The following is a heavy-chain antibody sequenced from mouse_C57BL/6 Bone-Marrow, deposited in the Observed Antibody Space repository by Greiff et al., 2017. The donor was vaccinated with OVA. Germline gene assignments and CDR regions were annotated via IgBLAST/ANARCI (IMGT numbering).Heavy chain of an antibody. D-gene: IGHD1-1*01. V-gene: IGHV1-69*01. CDR3: ARGRGSITHYFDY. J-gene: IGHJ2*01. Sequence: QVQLQQPGAELVMPGASVKLSCKASGYTFTSYWMHWVKQRPGQGLEWIGEIDPSDSYTNYNQKFKGKSTLTVDKSSSTAYMQRSSLTSEDSAVYYCARGRGSITHYFDYWGQGTTLTVSS. CDR1: GYTFTSYW. CDR2: IDPSDSYT.